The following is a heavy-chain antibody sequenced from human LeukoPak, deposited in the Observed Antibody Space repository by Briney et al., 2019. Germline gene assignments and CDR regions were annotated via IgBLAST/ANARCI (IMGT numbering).Heavy chain of an antibody. CDR3: ARGRGGYYDSSGYPYS. CDR1: GFTFSSYG. D-gene: IGHD3-22*01. J-gene: IGHJ4*02. Sequence: GGSLRLSCAASGFTFSSYGMHWVRQAPGKGLEWVAVISYGGSNKYYADSVKGRFTISRDNSKSTLYLQMNSLRAEDTAVYYCARGRGGYYDSSGYPYSWGQGTLVTVSS. V-gene: IGHV3-30*03. CDR2: ISYGGSNK.